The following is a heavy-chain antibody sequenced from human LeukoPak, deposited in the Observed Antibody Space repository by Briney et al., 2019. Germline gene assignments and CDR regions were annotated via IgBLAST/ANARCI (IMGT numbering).Heavy chain of an antibody. J-gene: IGHJ3*02. CDR2: INSDGSST. CDR1: GFTFSSYW. V-gene: IGHV3-74*01. Sequence: GSLRLSCAASGFTFSSYWMHWVRQAPGKGLVWVSRINSDGSSTSYADSVKGRFTISRDNAKNTLYLQMNSLRAEDTAVYYCARNSYSGSYYDAFDIWGQGTMVTVSS. D-gene: IGHD1-26*01. CDR3: ARNSYSGSYYDAFDI.